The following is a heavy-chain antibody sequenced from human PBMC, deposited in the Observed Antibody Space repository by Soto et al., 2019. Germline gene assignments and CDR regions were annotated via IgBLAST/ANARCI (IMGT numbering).Heavy chain of an antibody. J-gene: IGHJ6*03. CDR3: ARGTGARSDIVATSQYYYYYMDV. D-gene: IGHD5-12*01. CDR1: GDSVSSNSAA. V-gene: IGHV6-1*01. CDR2: TYYRSKWYN. Sequence: SQTLSLTCAISGDSVSSNSAAWNWIRQSPSRGLEWLGRTYYRSKWYNDYAVSVKSRITINPDTSKNQFSLQLNSVTPEDTAVYYCARGTGARSDIVATSQYYYYYMDVWGKGITITVSS.